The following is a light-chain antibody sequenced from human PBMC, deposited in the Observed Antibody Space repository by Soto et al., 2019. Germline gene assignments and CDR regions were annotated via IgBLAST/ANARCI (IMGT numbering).Light chain of an antibody. CDR3: GTWDSSLRVVV. V-gene: IGLV1-51*01. Sequence: QSVLTQPPSVSAAPGQTVTISCSGSSSNIGNNYVSWYQQLPGTAPKLLISDNNNRPSGIPDRFSGSKSGTSATLGITGLQTGDEADYYCGTWDSSLRVVVLGGGTKLTVL. J-gene: IGLJ2*01. CDR1: SSNIGNNY. CDR2: DNN.